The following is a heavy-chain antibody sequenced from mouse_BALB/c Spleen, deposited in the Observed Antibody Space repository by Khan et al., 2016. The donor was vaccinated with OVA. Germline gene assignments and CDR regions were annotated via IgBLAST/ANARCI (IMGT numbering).Heavy chain of an antibody. Sequence: VQLQESGAELARPGASVKMSCKASGYTFTSYTIHWIKERPGQGLEWIGYINPSNGYTNYNQTFKDKATLTTDKSSTTAYLQLSSLTSDDSAVYNCVGDGDYHRKDGWFAYWGQGTLVTVSA. CDR1: GYTFTSYT. D-gene: IGHD2-14*01. V-gene: IGHV1-4*01. CDR3: VGDGDYHRKDGWFAY. J-gene: IGHJ3*01. CDR2: INPSNGYT.